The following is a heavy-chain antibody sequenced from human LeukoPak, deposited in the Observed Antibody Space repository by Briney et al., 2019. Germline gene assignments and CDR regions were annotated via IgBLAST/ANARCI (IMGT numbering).Heavy chain of an antibody. D-gene: IGHD1-1*01. Sequence: SVKVSCKASGGTFSSYAISWVRQAPGQGLEWMGGIIPIFGTANYAQKFQGRVTITTDESTSTAYMELSSLRSEDTAVYYCAQRVGSTQYNWVDPWGQGTLVTVSS. CDR1: GGTFSSYA. CDR3: AQRVGSTQYNWVDP. CDR2: IIPIFGTA. J-gene: IGHJ5*02. V-gene: IGHV1-69*05.